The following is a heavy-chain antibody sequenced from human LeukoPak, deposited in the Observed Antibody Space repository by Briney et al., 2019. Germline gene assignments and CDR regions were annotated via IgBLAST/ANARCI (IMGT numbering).Heavy chain of an antibody. CDR2: IRYDGSNK. CDR1: GFTFSSYG. CDR3: AKLDRPRLALRGQFGRSYFDY. Sequence: PGGSLRLSCAASGFTFSSYGMHWVRQAPGKGLEWVAFIRYDGSNKYYADSVKGRFTISRDNSKNTLYLQMNSLRAEDTAVYYCAKLDRPRLALRGQFGRSYFDYWGQGTLVTVSS. J-gene: IGHJ4*02. V-gene: IGHV3-30*02. D-gene: IGHD3-10*01.